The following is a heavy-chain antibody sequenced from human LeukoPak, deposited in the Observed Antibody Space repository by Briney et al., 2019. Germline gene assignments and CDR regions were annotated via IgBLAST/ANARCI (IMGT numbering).Heavy chain of an antibody. D-gene: IGHD2-2*02. J-gene: IGHJ6*02. CDR3: ARNEVVVPAATPRYYYYYGMDV. Sequence: SVKVSCKASGGTFSSYAISWVRQAPGQGLEWMGRIIPIFGTANYAQKFQGRVTITADESTSTAYMELSSLRSEDTAVYYCARNEVVVPAATPRYYYYYGMDVWGQGTTVTVSS. V-gene: IGHV1-69*13. CDR1: GGTFSSYA. CDR2: IIPIFGTA.